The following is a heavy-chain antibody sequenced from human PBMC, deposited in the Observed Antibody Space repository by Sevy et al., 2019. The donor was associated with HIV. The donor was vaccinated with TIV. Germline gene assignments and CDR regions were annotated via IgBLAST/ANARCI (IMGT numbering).Heavy chain of an antibody. J-gene: IGHJ4*02. V-gene: IGHV3-7*03. CDR1: GFNFRNSW. D-gene: IGHD1-26*01. CDR2: IKQDGYET. Sequence: GGSLRLSCATFGFNFRNSWMAWVRQTPGKGLEFLADIKQDGYETYYVDSVKGRFTISRDNAKNSLHLQMNSLRAEDTAMYFCVRDNEEGASVLDYWGQRTPVTASS. CDR3: VRDNEEGASVLDY.